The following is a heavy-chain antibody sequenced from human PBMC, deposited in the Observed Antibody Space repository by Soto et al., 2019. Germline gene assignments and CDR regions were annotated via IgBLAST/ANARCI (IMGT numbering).Heavy chain of an antibody. D-gene: IGHD6-25*01. V-gene: IGHV1-69*02. CDR2: IIPILGIA. J-gene: IGHJ4*02. Sequence: SVTVSCKASGGTFSSYTISWVRQAPGQGLEWMGRIIPILGIANYAQKLQGRVTMTTDTSTSTAYMELRSLRSDDTAVYYCARLPRDAYYFDYWGQGTLVTVSS. CDR3: ARLPRDAYYFDY. CDR1: GGTFSSYT.